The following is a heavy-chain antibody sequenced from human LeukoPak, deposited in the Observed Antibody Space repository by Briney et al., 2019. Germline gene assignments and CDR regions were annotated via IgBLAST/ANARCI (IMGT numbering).Heavy chain of an antibody. J-gene: IGHJ4*02. CDR3: ARGWELPHFDY. V-gene: IGHV4-59*01. D-gene: IGHD1-26*01. Sequence: SETLSLTCTVSGGSISSYYWSWIRQPPGKGLEWIGYIYYSGSTNYNPSLKSRVTISVDTSKNQFSLKLSSVTAADTAVYYCARGWELPHFDYWGQGTLVTVPS. CDR2: IYYSGST. CDR1: GGSISSYY.